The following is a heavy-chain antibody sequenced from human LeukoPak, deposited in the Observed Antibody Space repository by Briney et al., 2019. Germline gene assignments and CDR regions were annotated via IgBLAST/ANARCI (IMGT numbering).Heavy chain of an antibody. V-gene: IGHV4-59*11. CDR2: IYYSGST. D-gene: IGHD6-19*01. CDR1: GGSISSHY. J-gene: IGHJ4*02. Sequence: SETLSLTCTVSGGSISSHYWSWIRQPPGKGLEWIGYIYYSGSTNYNPSLKSRVTISVDMSKNQFSLKLSSVTAADTAVYYCARAHSSGCNDYWGQGTLVTVSS. CDR3: ARAHSSGCNDY.